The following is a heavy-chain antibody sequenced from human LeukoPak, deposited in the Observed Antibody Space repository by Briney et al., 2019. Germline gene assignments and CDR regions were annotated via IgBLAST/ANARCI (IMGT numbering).Heavy chain of an antibody. CDR3: ARFRDYDSSGYYSLLFDY. V-gene: IGHV3-74*01. CDR1: GFTFSLYW. CDR2: INSDGSST. Sequence: TGGSLRLSCAASGFTFSLYWMHWVRQAPGKGLVWVSRINSDGSSTNYADSVKGRFTIARDNAKNSLYLQMNSLRAEDTAVYYCARFRDYDSSGYYSLLFDYWGQGTLVTVSS. J-gene: IGHJ4*02. D-gene: IGHD3-22*01.